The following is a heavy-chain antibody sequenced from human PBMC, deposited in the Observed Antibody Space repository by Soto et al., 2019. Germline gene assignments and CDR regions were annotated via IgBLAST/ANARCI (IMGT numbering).Heavy chain of an antibody. CDR1: GGTSSTHY. CDR3: ARGQAVAGPSGAFDI. J-gene: IGHJ3*02. D-gene: IGHD6-19*01. V-gene: IGHV4-59*11. Sequence: SQTLSLSYTVSGGTSSTHYCSWIRQPTGKGLEWIGDINHSGSTNYNPSLKSRVTISVDTSKNQFSLKLSSVTAADTAVYYCARGQAVAGPSGAFDIWGQGTMVTVSS. CDR2: INHSGST.